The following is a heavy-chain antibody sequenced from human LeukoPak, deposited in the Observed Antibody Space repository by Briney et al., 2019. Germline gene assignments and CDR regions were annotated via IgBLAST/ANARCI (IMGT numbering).Heavy chain of an antibody. V-gene: IGHV4-59*01. J-gene: IGHJ4*02. CDR1: GGSISSYY. D-gene: IGHD2-15*01. Sequence: SETLSLTCTVSGGSISSYYWSWIRQPPGKGLEWVGYIYYSGSTNYNPSLKSRVTISVDTSKNQFSLKLSSVTAADTAVYYCARAEEYCSGGSCYTDFDYWGQGTLVTVSS. CDR2: IYYSGST. CDR3: ARAEEYCSGGSCYTDFDY.